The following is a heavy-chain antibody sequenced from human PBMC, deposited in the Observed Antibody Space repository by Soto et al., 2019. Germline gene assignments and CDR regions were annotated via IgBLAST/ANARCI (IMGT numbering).Heavy chain of an antibody. CDR3: ARVRVSSSWYLGWFDP. J-gene: IGHJ5*02. CDR1: GGSISSGGYS. Sequence: SETLSLTCAVSGGSISSGGYSWSWIRQPPGKGLEWIGYIYHSGSTYYNPSLKSRVTISVDRSKNQFSLKLSSVTAADTAVYYCARVRVSSSWYLGWFDPWGQGTLVTVSS. V-gene: IGHV4-30-2*01. D-gene: IGHD6-13*01. CDR2: IYHSGST.